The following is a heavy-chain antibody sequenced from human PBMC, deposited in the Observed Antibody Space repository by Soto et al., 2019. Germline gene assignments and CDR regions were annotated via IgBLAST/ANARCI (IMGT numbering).Heavy chain of an antibody. D-gene: IGHD3-22*01. CDR2: ISGSGGST. CDR1: GFTFSSYA. Sequence: PGGSLRVSCAACGFTFSSYAMSWVRQAPGKGLEWVSAISGSGGSTYYADSVKGRFTISRDNSKNTLYLQMNSLRAEDTAVYYCAKDTVVITDYWGQGTLVTVSS. CDR3: AKDTVVITDY. J-gene: IGHJ4*02. V-gene: IGHV3-23*01.